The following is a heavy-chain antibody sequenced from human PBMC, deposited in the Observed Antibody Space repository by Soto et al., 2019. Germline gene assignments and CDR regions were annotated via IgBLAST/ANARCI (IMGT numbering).Heavy chain of an antibody. CDR2: MGNDGITT. CDR1: GFTFSTYG. Sequence: GGSLTLSCAATGFTFSTYGMHWVRQAPGKGLEWVAVMGNDGITTFYADSVKGRFTISRDNSKNTLFLQMNSLRADDTAVYYCAKEFQWELHAYDIWGQGTMVNVS. V-gene: IGHV3-30*02. D-gene: IGHD1-26*01. J-gene: IGHJ3*02. CDR3: AKEFQWELHAYDI.